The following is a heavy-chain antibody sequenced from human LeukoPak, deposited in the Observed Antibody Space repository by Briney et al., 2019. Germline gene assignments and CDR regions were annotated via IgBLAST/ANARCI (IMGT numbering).Heavy chain of an antibody. D-gene: IGHD3-22*01. Sequence: SVKVSCKASGGTFTVYAIIWVRQAPGQGLEWMGGIIPIFGTANYAQKFQGRVTITTDESTSTAYMELSSLRSEDTAVYYCARDSDYYDSSGYYFNDAFDIWGQGTMVTVSS. CDR3: ARDSDYYDSSGYYFNDAFDI. CDR1: GGTFTVYA. V-gene: IGHV1-69*05. J-gene: IGHJ3*02. CDR2: IIPIFGTA.